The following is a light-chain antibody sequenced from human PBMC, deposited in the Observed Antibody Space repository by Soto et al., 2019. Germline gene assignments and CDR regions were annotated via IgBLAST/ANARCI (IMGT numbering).Light chain of an antibody. CDR3: QKYTNLHA. CDR2: AAS. CDR1: QGISNY. Sequence: DIQMTQSPSSLSASVGDRVTITCRASQGISNYLAWYQQIPGKVPKLLISAASTWHSGVPSRFSGSGSGTDFTLTISSLQPDDVANSYCQKYTNLHAFGGGTKVEIK. V-gene: IGKV1-27*01. J-gene: IGKJ4*01.